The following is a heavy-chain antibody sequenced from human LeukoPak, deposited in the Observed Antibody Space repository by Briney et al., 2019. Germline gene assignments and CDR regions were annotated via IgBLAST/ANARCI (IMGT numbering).Heavy chain of an antibody. CDR1: GFIFSTYG. CDR3: AKSRPAGPGGYFDY. D-gene: IGHD3-16*01. Sequence: GGSLRLSCAAAGFIFSTYGMHWVRQAPGKGLEWVAVISYDGSKKYYAGSVKGRFTISRDNSKNTLYLQINSLRGEDTAVYYCAKSRPAGPGGYFDYRGQGTLVTVSS. V-gene: IGHV3-30*18. J-gene: IGHJ4*02. CDR2: ISYDGSKK.